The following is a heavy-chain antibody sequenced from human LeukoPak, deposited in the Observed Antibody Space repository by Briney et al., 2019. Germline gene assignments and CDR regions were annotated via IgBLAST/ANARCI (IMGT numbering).Heavy chain of an antibody. D-gene: IGHD3-10*01. Sequence: GRSLRLSCAASGFTFDDYAMHWVRQAPGKGLEWVSGISWNSGSIGYADSVKGQFTISRDNAKNSLYLQMNSLRAEDTALYYCASSYGSGSPFWFDPWGQGTLVTVSS. CDR1: GFTFDDYA. CDR2: ISWNSGSI. J-gene: IGHJ5*02. V-gene: IGHV3-9*01. CDR3: ASSYGSGSPFWFDP.